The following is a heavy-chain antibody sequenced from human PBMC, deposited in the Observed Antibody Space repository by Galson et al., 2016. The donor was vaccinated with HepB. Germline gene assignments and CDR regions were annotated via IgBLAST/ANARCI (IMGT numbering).Heavy chain of an antibody. Sequence: SLRLSCAASGFTFSDYTMAWVRQAPGDRLEWLSSISGNGRSTFSANSVKGRFTISRDNSKNTMYLQMNSLTVEDTAVYFCVRDGDAVVVPSAMTYNWFDPWGHGTLVTVSS. J-gene: IGHJ5*02. CDR3: VRDGDAVVVPSAMTYNWFDP. V-gene: IGHV3-23*01. D-gene: IGHD2-15*01. CDR2: ISGNGRST. CDR1: GFTFSDYT.